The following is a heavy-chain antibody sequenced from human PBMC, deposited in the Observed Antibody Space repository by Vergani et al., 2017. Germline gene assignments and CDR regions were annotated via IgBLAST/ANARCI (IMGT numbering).Heavy chain of an antibody. J-gene: IGHJ5*02. CDR1: GGTFSSYA. CDR2: IIPIFGTA. V-gene: IGHV1-69*18. Sequence: QVQLVQSGAEVKKPGSSVKVSCKASGGTFSSYAISWVRQAPGQGLEWMGRIIPIFGTANYAQKFQGRVTITADESTSTAYMELSSLRSEDTAVYYCARDDNDDILTGYYNWFDPWGQGTLVTVSS. CDR3: ARDDNDDILTGYYNWFDP. D-gene: IGHD3-9*01.